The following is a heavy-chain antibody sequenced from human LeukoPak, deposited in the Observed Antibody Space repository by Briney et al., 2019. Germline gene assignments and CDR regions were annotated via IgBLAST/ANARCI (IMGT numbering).Heavy chain of an antibody. CDR2: TYSSGRT. CDR3: ATGVDAFDM. Sequence: SETLSLTCAVYGGSFSGYYWSWIRQRPGKGLEWIGYTYSSGRTFYNPSLKSRLTILEDTFANQFSLRLNSVTAADTAMYYCATGVDAFDMWGQGTMVTVSS. CDR1: GGSFSGYY. V-gene: IGHV4-34*01. J-gene: IGHJ3*02.